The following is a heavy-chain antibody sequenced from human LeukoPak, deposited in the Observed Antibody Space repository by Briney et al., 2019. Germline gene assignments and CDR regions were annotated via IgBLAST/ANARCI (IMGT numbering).Heavy chain of an antibody. D-gene: IGHD6-13*01. V-gene: IGHV4-59*12. J-gene: IGHJ4*02. CDR1: GGSISSYY. CDR3: ARGRPGSSWSSPTARFDY. Sequence: PSETLSLTCTVSGGSISSYYWSWIRQPPGKGLEWIGYIYYSGSTNYNPSLKSRVTISVDTSKNQFSLKLSSVTAADTAVYYCARGRPGSSWSSPTARFDYWGQGTLVTVSS. CDR2: IYYSGST.